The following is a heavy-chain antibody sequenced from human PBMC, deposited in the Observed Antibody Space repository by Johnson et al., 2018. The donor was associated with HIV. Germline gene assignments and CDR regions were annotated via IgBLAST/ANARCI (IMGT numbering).Heavy chain of an antibody. V-gene: IGHV3-30-3*01. CDR1: GFTFSSYA. CDR3: ARGLEQWRVRGDAFDI. J-gene: IGHJ3*02. CDR2: ISYDGSNK. D-gene: IGHD6-19*01. Sequence: QVQLVESGGGVVQPGRSLRLSCAASGFTFSSYAMHWVRQAPGKGLEWVTVISYDGSNKYYADSVKGRFTISRDNSKNTLYLQMNSLRAEDTAVYYCARGLEQWRVRGDAFDIWGQGTMVTVSS.